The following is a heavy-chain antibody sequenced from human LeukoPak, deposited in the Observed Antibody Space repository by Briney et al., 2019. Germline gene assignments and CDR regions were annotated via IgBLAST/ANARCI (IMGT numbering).Heavy chain of an antibody. D-gene: IGHD1-26*01. V-gene: IGHV1-2*02. J-gene: IGHJ5*01. CDR3: ARPWEITMSERSYNWFDS. CDR1: GYTFTAYY. Sequence: ASVKVSCKASGYTFTAYYIHWVRQAPGQGLEWMGRINPNSGGTNYAQKFQGRVTMARDTSISTAYMELSRLRSDDTAVYYCARPWEITMSERSYNWFDSWGQGTLVTVSS. CDR2: INPNSGGT.